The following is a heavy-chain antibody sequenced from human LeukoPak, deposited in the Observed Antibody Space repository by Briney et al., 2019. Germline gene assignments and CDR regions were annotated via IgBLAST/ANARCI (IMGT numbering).Heavy chain of an antibody. Sequence: PGGSLRLSCAASGFTFSSYAMTWVRQAPGKGLEWVSVISASGGGTSYADSVKGRSTISRDNSNNMLYLQMNSLSVEDTAEYYCAKGRSTSWKASYYFDYWGQGTQLTASS. V-gene: IGHV3-23*01. CDR1: GFTFSSYA. J-gene: IGHJ4*02. D-gene: IGHD2-2*01. CDR3: AKGRSTSWKASYYFDY. CDR2: ISASGGGT.